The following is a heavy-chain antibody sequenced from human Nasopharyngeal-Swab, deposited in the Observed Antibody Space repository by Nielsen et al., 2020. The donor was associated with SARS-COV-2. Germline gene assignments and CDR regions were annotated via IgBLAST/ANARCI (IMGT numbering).Heavy chain of an antibody. D-gene: IGHD1-26*01. CDR3: ASMGEVGATPTFDY. CDR2: ISYDGSNK. Sequence: GGSLRLSCAASGFTFSRYAMHWVRQAPGKGLEWVAVISYDGSNKYYADSVKGRFTISRDNSKNTLYLQMNSLRAEDTAVYYCASMGEVGATPTFDYWGQGTLVTVSS. CDR1: GFTFSRYA. J-gene: IGHJ4*02. V-gene: IGHV3-30*04.